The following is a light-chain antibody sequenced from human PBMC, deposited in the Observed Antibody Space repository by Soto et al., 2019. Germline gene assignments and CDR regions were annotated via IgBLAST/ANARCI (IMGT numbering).Light chain of an antibody. V-gene: IGLV2-14*03. CDR2: DVS. J-gene: IGLJ2*01. CDR1: SSDVGGYNY. Sequence: QSALTQPASVSGSPGQSITISCTGTSSDVGGYNYVSWYQHHPGKAPKLVIYDVSNRPSGVSNRFSGSKSGNTASLTISGLQAEDEADYYCSSFTSISTLERVFGGGTKLTVL. CDR3: SSFTSISTLERV.